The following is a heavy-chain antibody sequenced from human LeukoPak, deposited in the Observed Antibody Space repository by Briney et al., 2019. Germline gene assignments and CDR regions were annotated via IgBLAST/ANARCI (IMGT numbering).Heavy chain of an antibody. CDR2: IYHSGST. Sequence: SQTVSLTCAVSGVSIYSGGYFWRWIREPPGKGLEWIGYIYHSGSTYYNPSLKSRVTISVDRSKNQFSLKLSSVTAADTAVYYCAREDWNHAFDIWGQGTMVSVSS. CDR3: AREDWNHAFDI. J-gene: IGHJ3*02. CDR1: GVSIYSGGYF. V-gene: IGHV4-30-2*01. D-gene: IGHD1-1*01.